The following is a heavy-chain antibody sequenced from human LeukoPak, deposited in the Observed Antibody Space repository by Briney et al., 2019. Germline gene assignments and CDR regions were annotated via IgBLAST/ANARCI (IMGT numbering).Heavy chain of an antibody. CDR1: GESFSHYY. D-gene: IGHD2-2*01. Sequence: SETLSLTCAVSGESFSHYYWSWLRQTPGKGLEWIGEINHRGTTNYNPSLKSRVAISIDTSRNQFSLQVTSVTAADTAVFYCARGAFHTSSVWFDPWGQGTLVIVSS. V-gene: IGHV4-34*01. CDR3: ARGAFHTSSVWFDP. CDR2: INHRGTT. J-gene: IGHJ5*02.